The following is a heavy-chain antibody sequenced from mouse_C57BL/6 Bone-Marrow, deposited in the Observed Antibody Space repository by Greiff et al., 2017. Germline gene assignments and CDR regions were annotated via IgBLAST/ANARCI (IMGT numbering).Heavy chain of an antibody. Sequence: QVHVKQSGAELVRPGTSVKVSCKASGYAFTNYLIEWVKQRPGQGLEWIGVINPGSGGTNNNEKFKGKATLTADKSSSTAYMQLSSLTSEDSAVYFCARSKNWDSWFAYWGQGTLVTVSA. CDR1: GYAFTNYL. V-gene: IGHV1-54*01. CDR3: ARSKNWDSWFAY. CDR2: INPGSGGT. D-gene: IGHD4-1*01. J-gene: IGHJ3*01.